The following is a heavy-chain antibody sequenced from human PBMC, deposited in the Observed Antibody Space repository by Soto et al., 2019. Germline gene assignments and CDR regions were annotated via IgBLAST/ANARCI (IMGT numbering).Heavy chain of an antibody. CDR2: IIPIFGTA. CDR1: GGTFSSYA. D-gene: IGHD5-18*01. J-gene: IGHJ6*02. Sequence: QVQLVQSGAEVKKPGSSVKVSCKASGGTFSSYAISWVRQAPGQGLEWMGGIIPIFGTANYAQKFQGRVTITADESTSTAYMELSSLRSKDTAVYYCARGGYSYGYSHYYGMDVWGQGTTVTVSS. CDR3: ARGGYSYGYSHYYGMDV. V-gene: IGHV1-69*12.